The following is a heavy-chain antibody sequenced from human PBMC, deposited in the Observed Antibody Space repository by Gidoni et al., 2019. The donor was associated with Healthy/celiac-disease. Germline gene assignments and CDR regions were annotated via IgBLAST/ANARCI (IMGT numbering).Heavy chain of an antibody. CDR3: TRAGYSSSWSYYFDY. J-gene: IGHJ4*02. CDR1: GFTFGDYA. Sequence: EVQLVESGGGLVQPGRSLRLSCTASGFTFGDYAMSWVRQAPGKGLEWVGFIRSKAYGGTTEYAASVKGRFTISRDDSKSIAYLQMNSLKTEDTAVYYCTRAGYSSSWSYYFDYWGQGTLVTVSS. CDR2: IRSKAYGGTT. V-gene: IGHV3-49*04. D-gene: IGHD6-13*01.